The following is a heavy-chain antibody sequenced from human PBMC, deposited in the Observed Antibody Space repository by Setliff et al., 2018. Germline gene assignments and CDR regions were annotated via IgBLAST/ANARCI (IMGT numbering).Heavy chain of an antibody. Sequence: GASVKVSCKTSGYPFTDYYIHWVRQAPGQGLEWMGRINPNSGATNFAQKFQGRVTMTRDTSISTAYMDLSRLRSDDTAVYYCARDLYNSGSDYWGQGTLVTGST. CDR3: ARDLYNSGSDY. D-gene: IGHD6-25*01. V-gene: IGHV1-2*06. CDR1: GYPFTDYY. CDR2: INPNSGAT. J-gene: IGHJ4*02.